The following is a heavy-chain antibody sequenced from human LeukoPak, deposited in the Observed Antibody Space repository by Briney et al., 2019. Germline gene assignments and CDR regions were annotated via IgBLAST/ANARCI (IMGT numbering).Heavy chain of an antibody. CDR1: GFTFSGSA. D-gene: IGHD5-18*01. J-gene: IGHJ4*02. CDR3: AKDGRIQLCHY. V-gene: IGHV3-23*01. Sequence: PGGSLRLSCAASGFTFSGSAMSWVRQVPGKGLEWVSGISASGGSTSYADSVRGRFTISRDNSKNTLYVQMNSLRDEDTAVYYCAKDGRIQLCHYWGQGTLVTVSS. CDR2: ISASGGST.